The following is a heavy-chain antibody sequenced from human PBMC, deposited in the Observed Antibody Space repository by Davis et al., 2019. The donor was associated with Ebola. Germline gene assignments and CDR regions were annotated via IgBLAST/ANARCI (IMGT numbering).Heavy chain of an antibody. CDR3: AREDRGSSFGY. CDR1: GLTFSNYD. J-gene: IGHJ4*02. CDR2: ISSNGDTA. V-gene: IGHV3-23*01. D-gene: IGHD6-6*01. Sequence: GESLKISCVDSGLTFSNYDMSWVRQAPGKGLDWVSRISSNGDTAYYADSVKGRFTISRDDSKNTVYLQMNSLRAEDTAVYYCAREDRGSSFGYWGQGTLVTVSS.